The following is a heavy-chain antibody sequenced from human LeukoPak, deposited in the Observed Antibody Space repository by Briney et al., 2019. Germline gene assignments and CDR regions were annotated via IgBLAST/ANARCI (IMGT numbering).Heavy chain of an antibody. CDR1: GYSFTNYW. V-gene: IGHV5-51*01. J-gene: IGHJ4*02. D-gene: IGHD6-19*01. CDR2: IYPGDSDT. CDR3: ALSSGWTQYYFDY. Sequence: GESLKISCKGSGYSFTNYWIGWVRQMPGKGLEWMGIIYPGDSDTRYSPSFQGQVTISADKSISTAYLQWSSLKASDTAMYYCALSSGWTQYYFDYWGQGTLVTVSS.